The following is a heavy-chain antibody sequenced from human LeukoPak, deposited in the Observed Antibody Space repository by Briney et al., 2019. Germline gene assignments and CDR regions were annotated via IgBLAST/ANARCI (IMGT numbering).Heavy chain of an antibody. D-gene: IGHD6-13*01. Sequence: GGSLRLSCAASGFTFSNYTMHWVRQAPGKGLEWVAVISYDGSNKYYADSVQGRFTISRDNSKNTLYLQMNSLRAEDTAVYYCTREGHGSTYDAFDIWGQGTMVTVSS. V-gene: IGHV3-30-3*01. J-gene: IGHJ3*02. CDR1: GFTFSNYT. CDR3: TREGHGSTYDAFDI. CDR2: ISYDGSNK.